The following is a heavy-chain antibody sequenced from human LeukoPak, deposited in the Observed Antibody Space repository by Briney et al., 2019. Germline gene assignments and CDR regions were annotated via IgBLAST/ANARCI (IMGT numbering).Heavy chain of an antibody. V-gene: IGHV1-69*05. CDR3: ASDATYIAAAGNGWFDP. J-gene: IGHJ5*02. D-gene: IGHD6-13*01. CDR1: GGTFSSYA. CDR2: IIPIFGTA. Sequence: ASVKVSCKASGGTFSSYAISWVRQAPGQGLEWMGRIIPIFGTANYAQKFQGRVTITTDESTSTAYMELSSLRSEDTAVYYCASDATYIAAAGNGWFDPWGQGTLGTVSS.